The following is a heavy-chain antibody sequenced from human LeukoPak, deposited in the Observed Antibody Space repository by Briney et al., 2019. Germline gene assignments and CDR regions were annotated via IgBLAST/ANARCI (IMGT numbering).Heavy chain of an antibody. Sequence: SETLSLTCTVSGYSISSGYYWGWIRQPPGKGLEWIGSIYQSVSTYYNPSLKSRVTISVDTSKNQFSLKLSSVTAADTAVYYCARGSGSSSRRGANWFDPWGQGTLVTVSS. D-gene: IGHD6-6*01. CDR1: GYSISSGYY. CDR2: IYQSVST. V-gene: IGHV4-38-2*02. J-gene: IGHJ5*02. CDR3: ARGSGSSSRRGANWFDP.